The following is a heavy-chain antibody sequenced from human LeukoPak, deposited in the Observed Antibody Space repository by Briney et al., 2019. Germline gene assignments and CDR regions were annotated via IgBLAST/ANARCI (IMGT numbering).Heavy chain of an antibody. Sequence: GGSLRLSCAASGFSFSDYAIYWVRQTPGKGLEWVAFIRFDGSNKIYADSVKGRFTISRDNSYNTVYLQMTGLRAEDTAVYYCAKDTRGGSWTYYFDYWGQGTLVTVSS. CDR1: GFSFSDYA. CDR2: IRFDGSNK. D-gene: IGHD2-15*01. CDR3: AKDTRGGSWTYYFDY. V-gene: IGHV3-30*02. J-gene: IGHJ4*02.